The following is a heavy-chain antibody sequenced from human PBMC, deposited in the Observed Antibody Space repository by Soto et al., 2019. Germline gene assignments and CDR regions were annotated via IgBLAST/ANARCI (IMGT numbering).Heavy chain of an antibody. CDR1: GFTFSSFG. CDR2: ISYDGSDE. V-gene: IGHV3-30*18. J-gene: IGHJ4*02. D-gene: IGHD2-2*01. Sequence: QVQLVESGGGVVQPGRSVRLSCAASGFTFSSFGMHWVRQAPGKGLEWVALISYDGSDEYYRDSVKGRFTISRDNSKNTLFLQVNSLRPEDTAVYYRAKDTSPGVSASSSDYWGQGALVTVSS. CDR3: AKDTSPGVSASSSDY.